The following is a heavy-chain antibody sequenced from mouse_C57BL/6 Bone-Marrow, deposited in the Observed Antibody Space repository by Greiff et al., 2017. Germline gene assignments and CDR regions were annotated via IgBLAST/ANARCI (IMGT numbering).Heavy chain of an antibody. J-gene: IGHJ1*03. CDR1: GYTFTSYW. Sequence: QVQLQQPGAELVKPGASVKMSCKASGYTFTSYWITWVKQRPGQGLEWIGDIYPGSGSTNYNEKFKSKATLTVDTSSSTAYMQLSSLTSEDSEVYYCARATYYSNYWYFDVWGTGTTATVAS. CDR2: IYPGSGST. D-gene: IGHD2-5*01. V-gene: IGHV1-55*01. CDR3: ARATYYSNYWYFDV.